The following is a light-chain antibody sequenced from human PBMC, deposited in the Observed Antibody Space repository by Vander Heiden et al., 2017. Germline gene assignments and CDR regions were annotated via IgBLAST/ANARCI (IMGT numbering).Light chain of an antibody. J-gene: IGKJ1*01. V-gene: IGKV3-20*01. CDR1: QSVSSNY. Sequence: EIVLTQSPGTLSLSPGERATLSCRASQSVSSNYLAWYQQKPGQAPRLLISGASSRATGNPDRFSGSGSGTDFTLTISRLEPEDVAVYYCQQYGSSPPWTFGQGTKVEIK. CDR3: QQYGSSPPWT. CDR2: GAS.